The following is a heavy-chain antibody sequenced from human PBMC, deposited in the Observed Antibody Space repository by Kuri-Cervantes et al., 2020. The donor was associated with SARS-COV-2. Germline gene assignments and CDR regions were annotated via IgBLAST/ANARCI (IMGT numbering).Heavy chain of an antibody. V-gene: IGHV1-69*06. CDR3: ARAYLPIRFLEWLTYDY. Sequence: SVKVSCKASGYTFTNYAISWVRQAPGQGLEWMGGIIPIFGTANYAQKFQGRVTITADKSTSTAYMELSSLRSEDTAVYYCARAYLPIRFLEWLTYDYWGQGTLVTVSS. CDR1: GYTFTNYA. J-gene: IGHJ4*02. D-gene: IGHD3-3*01. CDR2: IIPIFGTA.